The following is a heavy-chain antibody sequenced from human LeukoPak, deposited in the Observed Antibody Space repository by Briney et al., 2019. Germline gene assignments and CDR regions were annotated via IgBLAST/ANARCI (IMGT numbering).Heavy chain of an antibody. Sequence: HPGGSLRLSCAASGFTFSTYWMNWYHRAPGKGLEWVGNINQDASEINYVDSVRGRFTISRDNAKNSLHLQMNSLRAEDTAVYYCATDRDNSDWQKRFDSWGQGTLVTVSS. D-gene: IGHD2-21*02. V-gene: IGHV3-7*01. CDR1: GFTFSTYW. CDR2: INQDASEI. J-gene: IGHJ4*02. CDR3: ATDRDNSDWQKRFDS.